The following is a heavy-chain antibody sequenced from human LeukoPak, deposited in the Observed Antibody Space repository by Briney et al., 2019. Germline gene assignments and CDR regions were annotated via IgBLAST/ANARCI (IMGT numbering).Heavy chain of an antibody. CDR1: GYTLTELS. D-gene: IGHD2-15*01. V-gene: IGHV1-24*01. CDR3: ARDRVSCSGGSCYEDNWFDP. J-gene: IGHJ5*02. Sequence: ASVKVSCKVSGYTLTELSMHWVRQAPGKGLEWMGGFDPEDGETIYAQKFQGRVTITRDTSASTAYMELSSLRSEDTAVYYCARDRVSCSGGSCYEDNWFDPWGQGTLVTVSS. CDR2: FDPEDGET.